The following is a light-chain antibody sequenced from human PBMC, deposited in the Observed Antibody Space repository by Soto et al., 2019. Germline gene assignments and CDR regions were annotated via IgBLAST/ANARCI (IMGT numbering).Light chain of an antibody. Sequence: EIVMTQSPGTLSWSAVARATLSCRASQSVISTYLAWYQQKPGQAPRLLIYDASSRATGSPDRFSGGGSGTDFTLTISRLEPEDFAVYYCQQFSSYPLTFGGGTKVDIK. J-gene: IGKJ4*01. CDR2: DAS. CDR3: QQFSSYPLT. V-gene: IGKV3-20*01. CDR1: QSVISTY.